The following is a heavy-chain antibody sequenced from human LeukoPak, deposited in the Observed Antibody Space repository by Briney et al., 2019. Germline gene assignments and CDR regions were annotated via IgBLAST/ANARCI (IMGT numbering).Heavy chain of an antibody. CDR2: ISGSGGST. Sequence: GGSLRLSCAASGFTFSSYAMSWVRQAPGKGLEWVSAISGSGGSTYYADSVKGRFTISRDNSKNTLYLRMNSLRAEDTAVYYCAKAALPYDYGDYCDYWGQGTLVTVSS. J-gene: IGHJ4*02. V-gene: IGHV3-23*01. CDR3: AKAALPYDYGDYCDY. D-gene: IGHD4-17*01. CDR1: GFTFSSYA.